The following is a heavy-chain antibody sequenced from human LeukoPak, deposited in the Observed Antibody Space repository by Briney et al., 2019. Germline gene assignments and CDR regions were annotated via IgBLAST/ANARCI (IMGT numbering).Heavy chain of an antibody. CDR3: ARGSGPVYGDYVDY. CDR1: GGSISSSSYY. D-gene: IGHD4-17*01. Sequence: SETLSLTCTVSGGSISSSSYYWGWIRQPPGKGLEWIGSIYYSGSTYYNPSLKSRVTISVDTSKNQFSLKLSSVTAADTAVYYCARGSGPVYGDYVDYWGQGTLVTVSS. V-gene: IGHV4-39*07. CDR2: IYYSGST. J-gene: IGHJ4*02.